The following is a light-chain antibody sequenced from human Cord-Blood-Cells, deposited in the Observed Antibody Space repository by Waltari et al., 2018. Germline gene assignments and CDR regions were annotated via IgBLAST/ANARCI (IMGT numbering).Light chain of an antibody. Sequence: SSELTQDPAVSVALGQTVRITCQGDSLRSYYASWYQQKPGQAPVLVSYGKNNRPSGTADRFSGSSSGNTASLTITGAQAEDEADYYCNSRDSSGNHWVFGGGTKLTVL. V-gene: IGLV3-19*01. CDR3: NSRDSSGNHWV. CDR1: SLRSYY. J-gene: IGLJ3*02. CDR2: GKN.